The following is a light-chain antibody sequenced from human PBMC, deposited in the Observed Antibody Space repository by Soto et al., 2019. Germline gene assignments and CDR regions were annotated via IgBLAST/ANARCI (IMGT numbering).Light chain of an antibody. V-gene: IGLV2-11*01. CDR1: ISDVAGYNY. CDR3: SSYAGSNNLV. CDR2: GVT. J-gene: IGLJ2*01. Sequence: QSALTQPRSVSGSPGQSVTISCTGTISDVAGYNYVSWYQHHPGKAPKLLISGVTKRPSWVPDRFSGSKSGSTASLTISELQAEDEADYYCSSYAGSNNLVFGGGTKLTVL.